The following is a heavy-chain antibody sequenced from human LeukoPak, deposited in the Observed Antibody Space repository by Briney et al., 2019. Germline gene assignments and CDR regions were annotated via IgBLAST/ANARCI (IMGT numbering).Heavy chain of an antibody. V-gene: IGHV1-2*02. CDR2: INPNSGGT. CDR3: ARYTYYYDSSGSPKAEYFQH. Sequence: ASVKVSCKASGYTFTGYYMHWVRQAPGQGLEWMGWINPNSGGTNYAQKFQGRVTMTRDTSISTAYMELSRLGSDDTAVYYCARYTYYYDSSGSPKAEYFQHWGQGTLVTVSS. J-gene: IGHJ1*01. CDR1: GYTFTGYY. D-gene: IGHD3-22*01.